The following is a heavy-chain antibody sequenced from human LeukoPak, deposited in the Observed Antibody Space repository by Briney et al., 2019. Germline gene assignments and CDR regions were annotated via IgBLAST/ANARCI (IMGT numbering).Heavy chain of an antibody. Sequence: SETLSLTCTVSGGSISTSNYYWGWIRQPPGKGLEWIGEINHSGSTNYNPSLKSRVTISVDTSKNQFSLKLSSVTAADTAVYYCANQRGSVDYWGQGTLVTVSS. D-gene: IGHD2-15*01. CDR3: ANQRGSVDY. J-gene: IGHJ4*02. CDR1: GGSISTSNYY. CDR2: INHSGST. V-gene: IGHV4-39*07.